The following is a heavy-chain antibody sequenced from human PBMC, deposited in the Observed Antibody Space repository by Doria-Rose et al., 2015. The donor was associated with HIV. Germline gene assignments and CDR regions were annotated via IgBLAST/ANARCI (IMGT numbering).Heavy chain of an antibody. CDR1: GVSLSSPGMG. D-gene: IGHD6-13*01. J-gene: IGHJ4*02. CDR3: ARINSSRWYHKYYFDF. CDR2: IFSDDDS. V-gene: IGHV2-26*01. Sequence: QVTLKESGPVLVKPTETPTLTCTVSGVSLSSPGMGVSWIRQPPGKALGWLAHIFSDDDSSYNTSLKSRLTISSATSKCQVVLTMTDMDPVHTATYYCARINSSRWYHKYYFDFWGQGTLVIVS.